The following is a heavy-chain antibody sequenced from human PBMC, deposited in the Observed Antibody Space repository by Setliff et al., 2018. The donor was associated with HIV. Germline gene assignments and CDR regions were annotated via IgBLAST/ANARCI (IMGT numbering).Heavy chain of an antibody. J-gene: IGHJ4*02. V-gene: IGHV4-59*12. CDR1: NGSISGYY. CDR2: IYYSGST. D-gene: IGHD6-6*01. CDR3: ARSDSSSPYYFDY. Sequence: SETLSLTCTVSNGSISGYYWSWIRQPPGKGLEWIGYIYYSGSTNYNPSLRSRITISVDTSKNQFSLRLSSVTAADTAVYYCARSDSSSPYYFDYWGQGTLVTVSS.